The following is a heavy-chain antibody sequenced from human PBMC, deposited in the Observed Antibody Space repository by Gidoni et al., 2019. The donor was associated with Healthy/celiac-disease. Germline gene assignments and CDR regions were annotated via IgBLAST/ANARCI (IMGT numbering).Heavy chain of an antibody. CDR2: IWYDGSNK. CDR3: ASAGAAVAGYDAFDI. Sequence: QVQLVESGGGVVQPGRSLRLSCAASGFTFSSYGMHWVRQAPGKGLEWVAVIWYDGSNKYYADSVKGRFTISRDNSKNTLYLQMNSLRAEDTAVYYCASAGAAVAGYDAFDIWGQGTMVTVSS. J-gene: IGHJ3*02. V-gene: IGHV3-33*01. CDR1: GFTFSSYG. D-gene: IGHD6-19*01.